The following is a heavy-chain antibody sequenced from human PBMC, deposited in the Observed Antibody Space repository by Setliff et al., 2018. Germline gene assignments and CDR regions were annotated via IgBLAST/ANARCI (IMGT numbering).Heavy chain of an antibody. CDR1: GFTFSSYE. Sequence: GSLKISCAASGFTFSSYEMNWVRQAPGKGLEWVSYISSSGSTIYYADSVKGRFTISRDNAKNSLYLQMNSLRADDTAVYYCTRDYGFCSGGSCSYYGMDVWGQGTTVTAP. D-gene: IGHD2-15*01. V-gene: IGHV3-48*03. J-gene: IGHJ6*02. CDR2: ISSSGSTI. CDR3: TRDYGFCSGGSCSYYGMDV.